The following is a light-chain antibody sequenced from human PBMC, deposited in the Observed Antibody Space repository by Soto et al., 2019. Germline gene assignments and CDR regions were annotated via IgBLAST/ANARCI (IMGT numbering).Light chain of an antibody. Sequence: QSVLTQPASVSGSPGQSITISCTGTSSDVGNYNYVSWYQQHPGKAPQLMIFQVSNRASGVSNRFSGSKSGDTASLTISGLQAEAEADYSCSSYTTRSTLYVFGTGHKVT. CDR1: SSDVGNYNY. CDR2: QVS. J-gene: IGLJ1*01. CDR3: SSYTTRSTLYV. V-gene: IGLV2-14*01.